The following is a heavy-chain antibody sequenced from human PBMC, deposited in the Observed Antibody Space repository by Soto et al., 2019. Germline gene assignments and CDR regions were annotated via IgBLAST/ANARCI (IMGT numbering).Heavy chain of an antibody. J-gene: IGHJ6*02. CDR1: GFPFSGSA. CDR3: AGDHYYNMDV. CDR2: IRSKPNSYAT. V-gene: IGHV3-73*02. Sequence: EVQLVESGGGLVQPGGSLKLSCAASGFPFSGSAMHWVRQASGKGLEWVGRIRSKPNSYATTYAASVKGRFTISRNDSKNTADLQMNSLKTEDTAVYYCAGDHYYNMDVWGRGTTVTVSS. D-gene: IGHD7-27*01.